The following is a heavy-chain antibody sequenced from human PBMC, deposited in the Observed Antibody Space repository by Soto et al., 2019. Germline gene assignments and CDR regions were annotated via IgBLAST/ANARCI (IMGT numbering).Heavy chain of an antibody. V-gene: IGHV1-58*01. D-gene: IGHD2-15*01. CDR2: IVVSSVNT. CDR1: GFTFTSSA. J-gene: IGHJ6*02. CDR3: AAAGWNYYYYGMDV. Sequence: SVKVSCKASGFTFTSSAVQWGRQARGQRLEWIGWIVVSSVNTNYSQKFQERVTITRDMSTSTAYMELSSLRSEDTAVYYCAAAGWNYYYYGMDVWGQGTTVTVSS.